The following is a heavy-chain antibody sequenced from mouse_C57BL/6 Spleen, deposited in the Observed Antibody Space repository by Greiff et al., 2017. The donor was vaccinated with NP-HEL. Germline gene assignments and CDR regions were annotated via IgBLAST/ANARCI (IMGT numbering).Heavy chain of an antibody. CDR2: IRNKANGYTT. V-gene: IGHV7-3*01. CDR1: GFTFTDYY. J-gene: IGHJ1*03. D-gene: IGHD4-1*01. CDR3: ARYITGTGYFDV. Sequence: EVQVVESGGGLVQPGGSLSLSCAASGFTFTDYYMSWVRQPPGKTLEWLGFIRNKANGYTTEYSASVKGRFTISRDNSQSILYLQMNALRAEDSATYYCARYITGTGYFDVWGTGTTVTVSS.